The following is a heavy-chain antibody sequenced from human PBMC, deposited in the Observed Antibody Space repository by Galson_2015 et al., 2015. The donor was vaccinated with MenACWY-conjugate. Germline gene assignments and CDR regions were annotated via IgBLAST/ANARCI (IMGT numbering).Heavy chain of an antibody. J-gene: IGHJ6*02. D-gene: IGHD4-17*01. CDR1: GFTFSSYG. CDR3: AKDYVDYGDYEGSYYGMDV. V-gene: IGHV3-30*18. CDR2: ISYDGSNK. Sequence: SLRLSCAASGFTFSSYGMHWVRQAPGKGLEWVAVISYDGSNKYYADSVKGRFTISRDNSKNTLYLQMNSLRAEDTAVYYCAKDYVDYGDYEGSYYGMDVWGQGTTVTVSS.